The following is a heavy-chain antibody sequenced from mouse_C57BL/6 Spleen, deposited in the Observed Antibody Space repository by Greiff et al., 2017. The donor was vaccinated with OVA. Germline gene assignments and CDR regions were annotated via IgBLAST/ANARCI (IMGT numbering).Heavy chain of an antibody. J-gene: IGHJ3*01. CDR3: ARHEVGYYDYGWFAY. Sequence: QVHVKQSGAELVKPGASVKLSCKASGYTFTEYTIHWVKQRSGQGLEWIGWFYPGSGSIKYNEKFKDKATLTADKSSSTVYMELRRLTSEDSAVYFCARHEVGYYDYGWFAYWGQGTLVTVSA. CDR1: GYTFTEYT. V-gene: IGHV1-62-2*01. CDR2: FYPGSGSI. D-gene: IGHD2-4*01.